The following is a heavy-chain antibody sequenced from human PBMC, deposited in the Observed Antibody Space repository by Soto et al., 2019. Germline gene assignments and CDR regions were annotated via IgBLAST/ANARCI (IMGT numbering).Heavy chain of an antibody. Sequence: QITLKESGPTLVKPTQVLTLTCSFSGFSLSTLGAGVGWVRQPPGKALEWLALIYWDDDRQYSPSLKTRLTITKDTSKNQVVLTLTNMDPVDTGTCFCAHTQLTTGANAFDVWGQGTIVTVSS. J-gene: IGHJ3*01. CDR1: GFSLSTLGAG. CDR2: IYWDDDR. D-gene: IGHD1-1*01. CDR3: AHTQLTTGANAFDV. V-gene: IGHV2-5*02.